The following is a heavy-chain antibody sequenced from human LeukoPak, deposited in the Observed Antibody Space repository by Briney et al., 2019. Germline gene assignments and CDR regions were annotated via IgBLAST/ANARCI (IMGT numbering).Heavy chain of an antibody. CDR3: ATPPSIAADYGMDV. J-gene: IGHJ6*02. CDR1: GYTLTQLS. V-gene: IGHV1-24*01. CDR2: FDPEDGER. D-gene: IGHD6-13*01. Sequence: GASVKVSCKVSGYTLTQLSMHWVRQAPGKGVEGMGGFDPEDGERIYAQKFQGRVTMTEDTSTDTAYMELSSLRSEDTAVYYCATPPSIAADYGMDVWGQGTTVTVSS.